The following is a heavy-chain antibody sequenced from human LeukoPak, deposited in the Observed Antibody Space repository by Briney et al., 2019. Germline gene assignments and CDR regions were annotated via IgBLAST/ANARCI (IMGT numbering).Heavy chain of an antibody. CDR2: FYYSDNSANT. J-gene: IGHJ4*02. Sequence: PSETLSLTCTVSGAPVNRRYWSWIRQPPGKDLEWIGNFYYSDNSANTNYNPSLKSRVTISVDTSKKHLSLKLSSVTAADTAVYYCAKFGGSFAFMDYWGQGTLVTVSS. CDR1: GAPVNRRY. V-gene: IGHV4-59*02. CDR3: AKFGGSFAFMDY. D-gene: IGHD1-26*01.